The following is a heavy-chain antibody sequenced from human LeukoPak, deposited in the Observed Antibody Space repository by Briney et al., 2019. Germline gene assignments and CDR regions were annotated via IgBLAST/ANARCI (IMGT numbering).Heavy chain of an antibody. Sequence: SETLSLTCAVYGGSFIGDYWSWIRHSPGKGLEWIGEINHTGSTSYNPSLKSRVAISFDTSKNQFSLRLSSVTAADTAVYYCARGPARDTEMVVAATPPSVMSDYWGQGTLVTVSS. CDR1: GGSFIGDY. CDR3: ARGPARDTEMVVAATPPSVMSDY. CDR2: INHTGST. D-gene: IGHD2-15*01. J-gene: IGHJ4*02. V-gene: IGHV4-34*01.